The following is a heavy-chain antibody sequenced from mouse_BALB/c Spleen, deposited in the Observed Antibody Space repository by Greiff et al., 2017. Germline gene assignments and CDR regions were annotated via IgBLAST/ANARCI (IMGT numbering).Heavy chain of an antibody. D-gene: IGHD1-2*01. CDR1: GYTFTDYE. CDR2: IDPETGGT. Sequence: VQLQQSGAELVRPGASVTLSCKASGYTFTDYEMHWVKQTPVHGLEWIGAIDPETGGTAYNQKFKGKATLTADKSSSTAYMELRSLTSEDSAVYYCTREGATTAFDYGGQGTTLTVSS. J-gene: IGHJ2*01. V-gene: IGHV1-15*01. CDR3: TREGATTAFDY.